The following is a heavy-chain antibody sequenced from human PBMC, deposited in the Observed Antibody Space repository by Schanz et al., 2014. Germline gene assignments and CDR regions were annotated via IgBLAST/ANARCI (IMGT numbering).Heavy chain of an antibody. D-gene: IGHD6-19*01. V-gene: IGHV3-66*03. CDR1: GFTVSTNY. J-gene: IGHJ4*02. CDR2: IYPGGST. Sequence: EVQLVESGGGLIHPGGSLRLSCAVSGFTVSTNYMTWVRQSPGKGLEWVSFIYPGGSTYYPDSVKGRFTISRDNSKNTVYLQMNSLRTDDTAMYYCARDPNTSAWLPYFDTWGQGTLXTVSS. CDR3: ARDPNTSAWLPYFDT.